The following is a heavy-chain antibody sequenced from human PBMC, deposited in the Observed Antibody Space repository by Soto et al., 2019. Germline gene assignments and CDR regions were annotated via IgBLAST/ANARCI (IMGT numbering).Heavy chain of an antibody. V-gene: IGHV3-33*01. J-gene: IGHJ4*02. D-gene: IGHD3-22*01. CDR2: IWYDGSNK. CDR3: ARPHDSSGYYPDY. Sequence: GGSLRLSCAASGFTFSSYGMHWVRQAPGKGLEWVAVIWYDGSNKYYADSVKGRFTISRDNSKNTLYLQMNSLRAEDAAVYYCARPHDSSGYYPDYWGQGTLVTVSS. CDR1: GFTFSSYG.